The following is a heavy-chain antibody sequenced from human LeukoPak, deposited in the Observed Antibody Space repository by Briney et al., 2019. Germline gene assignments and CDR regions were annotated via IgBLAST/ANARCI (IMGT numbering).Heavy chain of an antibody. J-gene: IGHJ6*03. D-gene: IGHD2-2*01. V-gene: IGHV1-18*01. CDR2: ISAYNGNT. Sequence: GASVKVSCKASGYTFTSYGISWVRQAPGQGLEGMGWISAYNGNTNYAQKLQGRVTMTTDTSTSTAYMELRSLRSDDTAVYYCAREVVPSANYYYYYMDVWGKGTTVTVSS. CDR3: AREVVPSANYYYYYMDV. CDR1: GYTFTSYG.